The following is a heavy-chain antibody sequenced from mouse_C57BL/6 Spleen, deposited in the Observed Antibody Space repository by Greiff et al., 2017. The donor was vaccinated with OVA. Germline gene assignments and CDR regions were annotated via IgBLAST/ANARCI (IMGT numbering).Heavy chain of an antibody. CDR1: GYTFTSYW. CDR2: IYPGSGST. Sequence: QVHVKQPGAELVKPGASVKMSCKASGYTFTSYWITWVKQRPGQGLEWIGDIYPGSGSTNYNEKFKSKATLTVDTSSSTAYMQLSSLTSEDSAVYYCARSGSNSLFAYWGQGTLVTVSA. J-gene: IGHJ3*01. V-gene: IGHV1-55*01. CDR3: ARSGSNSLFAY. D-gene: IGHD2-5*01.